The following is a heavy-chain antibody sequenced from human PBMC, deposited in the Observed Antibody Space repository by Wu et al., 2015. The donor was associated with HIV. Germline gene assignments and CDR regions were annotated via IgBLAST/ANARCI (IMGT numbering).Heavy chain of an antibody. CDR3: ATDFGRGVVLRFTYF. V-gene: IGHV1-2*02. J-gene: IGHJ2*01. D-gene: IGHD3-16*01. CDR2: INPNSGGT. CDR1: GYTFTSYY. Sequence: QVQLVQSGSEVKKPGASVKVSCKTSGYTFTSYYIHWLRQAPGQGPEWMGWINPNSGGTNYAPKFQTRVDMTRDTSRSTVYMELSGLTSDDTAMYYCATDFGRGVVLRFTYF.